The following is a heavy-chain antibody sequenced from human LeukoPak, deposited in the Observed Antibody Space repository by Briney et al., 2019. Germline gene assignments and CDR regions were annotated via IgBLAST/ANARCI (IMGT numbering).Heavy chain of an antibody. CDR2: ISYDRSNK. V-gene: IGHV3-30*18. J-gene: IGHJ4*02. CDR1: GFTFSSYG. Sequence: GGSLRLSCAASGFTFSSYGMHWVRQAPGKGLEWVAVISYDRSNKYYADSVKGRFTISRDNSKNTLYLQMNSLRAEDTAVYYCAKIIAGTTVTTDYFDYWGQGTLVTVSS. D-gene: IGHD4-17*01. CDR3: AKIIAGTTVTTDYFDY.